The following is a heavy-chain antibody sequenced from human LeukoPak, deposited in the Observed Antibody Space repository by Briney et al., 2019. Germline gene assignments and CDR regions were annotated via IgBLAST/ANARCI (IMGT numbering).Heavy chain of an antibody. V-gene: IGHV4-39*01. Sequence: SETLSLTCTVSGGSISSSGYYWGWIRQPPGKGLEWVASIYYSGSTYYNPSLKSRVTISVDTSKNQLSLKLSSLTAADTAVYYCARHEYSGSYYGLSWFDPWGQGTLVTVSS. CDR3: ARHEYSGSYYGLSWFDP. CDR1: GGSISSSGYY. D-gene: IGHD1-26*01. J-gene: IGHJ5*02. CDR2: IYYSGST.